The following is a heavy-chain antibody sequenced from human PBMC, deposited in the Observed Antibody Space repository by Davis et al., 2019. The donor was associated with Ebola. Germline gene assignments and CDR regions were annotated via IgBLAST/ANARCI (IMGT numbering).Heavy chain of an antibody. V-gene: IGHV3-73*01. CDR1: GFTFSGSA. CDR3: TLTVAGTRDY. J-gene: IGHJ4*02. D-gene: IGHD6-19*01. CDR2: IRSKANSYAT. Sequence: GESLKIPCAASGFTFSGSAMHWVRQASGQGLEWVGRIRSKANSYATAYAASVKGRFTISRDDSKNTAYLQMNSLKTEDTAVYYCTLTVAGTRDYWGQGTLVTVSS.